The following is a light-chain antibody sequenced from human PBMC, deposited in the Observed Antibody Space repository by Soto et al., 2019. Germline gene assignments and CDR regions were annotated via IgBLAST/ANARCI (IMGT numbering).Light chain of an antibody. Sequence: QSVLTHPASVSGSPGQSITISCTGTISDVGGYNFVSWYQQHPGRAPKLLIYEVSRRPSGVSNRFSGSKSGDTASLTISGLQAEDEADYYCYSYRGYYTRVFGTGTKVTVL. V-gene: IGLV2-14*01. CDR3: YSYRGYYTRV. CDR1: ISDVGGYNF. CDR2: EVS. J-gene: IGLJ1*01.